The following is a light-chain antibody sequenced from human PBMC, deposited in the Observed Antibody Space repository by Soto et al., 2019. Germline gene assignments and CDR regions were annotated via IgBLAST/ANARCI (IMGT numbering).Light chain of an antibody. CDR2: TND. V-gene: IGLV1-44*01. Sequence: QSVLTQPPSASGTLGQRVTISCSGSSSNLGSNTVNWYQQLPGTAPKLLIYTNDQRPSGVPDRFSGSKSGTSASLAISGLQFEDEADYHCSSWDDNLDAVVFGAGTKLTVL. CDR3: SSWDDNLDAVV. CDR1: SSNLGSNT. J-gene: IGLJ1*01.